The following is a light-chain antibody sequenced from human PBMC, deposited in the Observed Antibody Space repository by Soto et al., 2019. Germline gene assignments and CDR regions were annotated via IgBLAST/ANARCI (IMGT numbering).Light chain of an antibody. Sequence: SYELTQPPSVSVAPGKTARITCGGNNIGSKSVHWYQQKPGQAPVVVIYYDSDRPSGIPERFSGSNSGNTATLTSSRVEAGDEADYYCQVWDSSNDHPFGGGTKLTVL. CDR1: NIGSKS. CDR2: YDS. CDR3: QVWDSSNDHP. V-gene: IGLV3-21*04. J-gene: IGLJ3*02.